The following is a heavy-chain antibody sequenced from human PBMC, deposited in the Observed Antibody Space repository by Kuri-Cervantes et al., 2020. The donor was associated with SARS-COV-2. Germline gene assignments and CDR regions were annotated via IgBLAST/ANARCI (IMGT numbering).Heavy chain of an antibody. J-gene: IGHJ3*02. D-gene: IGHD6-13*01. CDR3: ASLAAADYDAFDI. V-gene: IGHV3-30*01. CDR2: ISYDGSNK. CDR1: GFTFSSYA. Sequence: GESLKISCAASGFTFSSYAMHWVRQAPGKGLEWVAVISYDGSNKYYADSVKGRFTISRDNSKNTLYLQMNSLRAEDTAVYYCASLAAADYDAFDIWGQGTMVTVSS.